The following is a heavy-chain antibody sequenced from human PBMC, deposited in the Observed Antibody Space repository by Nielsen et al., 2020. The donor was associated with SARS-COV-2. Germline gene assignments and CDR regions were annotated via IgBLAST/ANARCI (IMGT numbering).Heavy chain of an antibody. J-gene: IGHJ4*02. CDR2: ISGSGVST. V-gene: IGHV3-23*01. CDR1: GFTFSSYA. CDR3: ARDGIVGATTGLDY. Sequence: GESLKISCAASGFTFSSYAMSWVRQAPGKGLEWVSGISGSGVSTYYADSVKGRFTISRDNYRNTLYLQMNSLRAEDTAVYYCARDGIVGATTGLDYWGQGTLVTVSS. D-gene: IGHD1-26*01.